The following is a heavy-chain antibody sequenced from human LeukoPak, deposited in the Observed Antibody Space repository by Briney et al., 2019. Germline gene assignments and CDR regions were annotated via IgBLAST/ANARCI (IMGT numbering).Heavy chain of an antibody. CDR3: AKDLRSPYYDILTGPES. Sequence: GGSLRLSCAASGFTFSSYAMHWVRQAPGKGLEWVAVISYDGSNKYYADSVKGRFTISRDNSKNTLYLQMNSLRAEDTAVYYCAKDLRSPYYDILTGPESWGQGTLVTVSS. J-gene: IGHJ5*02. V-gene: IGHV3-30-3*01. CDR1: GFTFSSYA. D-gene: IGHD3-9*01. CDR2: ISYDGSNK.